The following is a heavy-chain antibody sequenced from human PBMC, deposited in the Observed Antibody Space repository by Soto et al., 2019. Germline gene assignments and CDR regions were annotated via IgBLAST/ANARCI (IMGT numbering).Heavy chain of an antibody. CDR1: GYTFTIYY. CDR2: INPNGGST. D-gene: IGHD3-3*01. J-gene: IGHJ5*02. V-gene: IGHV1-2*04. Sequence: ASVKVSCKASGYTFTIYYIHWVLQAPGQGLEWMGRINPNGGSTNYAQKFQGWVTMTRDTSISTAYMELSRLRSDDTAVYYCARGSPYDFWGGTAYTNWFAPWGQGTLVTVS. CDR3: ARGSPYDFWGGTAYTNWFAP.